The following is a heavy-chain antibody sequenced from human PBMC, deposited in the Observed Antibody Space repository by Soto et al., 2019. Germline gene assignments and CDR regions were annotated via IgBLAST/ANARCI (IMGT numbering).Heavy chain of an antibody. CDR3: AGPIETTGNNYNHYVLDF. V-gene: IGHV5-10-1*01. J-gene: IGHJ6*02. Sequence: GESLKISCKGSGYSFTKYWISWVRQMPGKGLEWMGRFDPSDSYINYSPSFQGHVTISTDLSISTVYLQWSSLKASDTAMYYCAGPIETTGNNYNHYVLDFGAQGSTVPVSS. CDR2: FDPSDSYI. D-gene: IGHD1-1*01. CDR1: GYSFTKYW.